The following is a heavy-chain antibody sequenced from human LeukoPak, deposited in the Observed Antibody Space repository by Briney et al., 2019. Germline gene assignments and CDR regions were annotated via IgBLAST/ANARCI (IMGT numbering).Heavy chain of an antibody. CDR2: INSDGSST. Sequence: GGSLRLSCAASGFTFSSYWMHWVRHAPGKGLVWVSRINSDGSSTSYADSVKGRFTISRDNAKNTLYLQMNSLRAEDTAVYYCARDDFWSGYHIDYWGQGTLVTVSS. V-gene: IGHV3-74*01. D-gene: IGHD3-3*01. CDR1: GFTFSSYW. CDR3: ARDDFWSGYHIDY. J-gene: IGHJ4*02.